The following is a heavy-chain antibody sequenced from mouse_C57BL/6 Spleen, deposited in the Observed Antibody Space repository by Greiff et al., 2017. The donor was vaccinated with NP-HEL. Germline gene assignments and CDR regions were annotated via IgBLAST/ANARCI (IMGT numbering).Heavy chain of an antibody. J-gene: IGHJ2*01. CDR1: GFTFSAYG. D-gene: IGHD4-1*02. Sequence: EVKLMESGGGLVKPGGSLNLSCPASGFTFSAYGMPWFRQAPEKGLEWVAYISSGSSTIYYADTVKGRFTISRDNAKNTLFLQMTSLRSEDTAMYYCARGQLGRGYFDYWGQGTTLTVSS. V-gene: IGHV5-17*01. CDR3: ARGQLGRGYFDY. CDR2: ISSGSSTI.